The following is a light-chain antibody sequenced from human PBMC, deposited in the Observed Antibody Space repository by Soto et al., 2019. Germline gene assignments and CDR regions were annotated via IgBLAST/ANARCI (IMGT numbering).Light chain of an antibody. CDR1: QSLLHGNGYTY. J-gene: IGKJ5*01. CDR2: QVS. Sequence: DIVVTQSPVSLPVTPGEPASIACRSSQSLLHGNGYTYLDWFQRRPGQSPRRLLSQVSNRDSGVPDRFSGSGSGTDFTLKISSVEADDVAVYYCMQNTHWPITFGQGTRLEIK. CDR3: MQNTHWPIT. V-gene: IGKV2-30*02.